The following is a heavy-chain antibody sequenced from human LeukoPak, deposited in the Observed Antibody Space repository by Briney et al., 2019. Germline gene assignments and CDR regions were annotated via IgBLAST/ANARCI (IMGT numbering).Heavy chain of an antibody. CDR2: IWYDGSNK. Sequence: GGSLRLSCAASGFTFSSYGMHWVRQAPGKGLELVAVIWYDGSNKYYADSVKGRFTISRDNSKNTLYLQMNSLRAEDTAVYYCARAGSGWYLGVDYWGQGILVTVSS. V-gene: IGHV3-33*01. CDR3: ARAGSGWYLGVDY. J-gene: IGHJ4*02. CDR1: GFTFSSYG. D-gene: IGHD6-19*01.